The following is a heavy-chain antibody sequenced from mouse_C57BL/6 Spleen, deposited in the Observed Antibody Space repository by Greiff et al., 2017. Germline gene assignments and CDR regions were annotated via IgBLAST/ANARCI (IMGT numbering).Heavy chain of an antibody. Sequence: EVKVVESGGGLVQPKGSLKLSCAASGFTFNTYAMHWVRQAPGKGLEWVARIRSKSSNYATYYADSVKDRFTISRDDSQSMLYLQMNNLKTEDTAMYYCVRDRRGYDYDGGYFDVWGTGTTVTVSS. CDR2: IRSKSSNYAT. CDR1: GFTFNTYA. V-gene: IGHV10-3*01. CDR3: VRDRRGYDYDGGYFDV. D-gene: IGHD2-4*01. J-gene: IGHJ1*03.